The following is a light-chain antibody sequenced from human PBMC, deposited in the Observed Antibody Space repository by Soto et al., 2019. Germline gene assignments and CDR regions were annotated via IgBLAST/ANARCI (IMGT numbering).Light chain of an antibody. J-gene: IGKJ1*01. CDR1: QSISSW. Sequence: DIQMTQSPSTLSASVGERVTITCRASQSISSWLAWYQQKPGKAPKLLIYKASSLASGVPSRFSGSGSGAEFTLAISSLQPDDFATYYCQQYNSYRRTFGQGTKVEIK. V-gene: IGKV1-5*03. CDR2: KAS. CDR3: QQYNSYRRT.